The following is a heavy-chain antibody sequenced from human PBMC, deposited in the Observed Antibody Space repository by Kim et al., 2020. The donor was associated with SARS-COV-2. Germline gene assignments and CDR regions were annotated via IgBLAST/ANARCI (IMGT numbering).Heavy chain of an antibody. J-gene: IGHJ4*02. V-gene: IGHV4-4*02. CDR3: ARADPYDSSGYYFDY. D-gene: IGHD3-22*01. CDR1: GGSISSSNW. Sequence: SETLSLTCAVSGGSISSSNWWSWVRQPPGKGLEWIGEIYHSGSTNYNPSLKSRVTISVDKSKNQFSLKLSSVTAADTAVYYCARADPYDSSGYYFDYWGQGTLVTVSS. CDR2: IYHSGST.